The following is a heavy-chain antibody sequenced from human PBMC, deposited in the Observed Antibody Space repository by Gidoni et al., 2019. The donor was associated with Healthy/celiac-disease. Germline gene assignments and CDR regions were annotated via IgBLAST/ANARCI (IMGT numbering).Heavy chain of an antibody. CDR3: ARELDIVVVPAAPSDAFDI. V-gene: IGHV4-34*01. CDR1: GGSFSGYY. J-gene: IGHJ3*02. Sequence: QVQLQPWGAGLLKPSETLSLTCAVYGGSFSGYYWSWIRQPPGKGLEWIGEINHSGSTNYNPSLKSRVTISVDTSKNQFSLKLSSVTAADTAVYYCARELDIVVVPAAPSDAFDIWGQGTMVTVSS. CDR2: INHSGST. D-gene: IGHD2-2*01.